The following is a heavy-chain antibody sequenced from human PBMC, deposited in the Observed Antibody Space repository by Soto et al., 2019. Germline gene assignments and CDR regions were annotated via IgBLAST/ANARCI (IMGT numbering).Heavy chain of an antibody. CDR3: AKAPGAVRGHLAF. CDR2: ISGSADAT. J-gene: IGHJ4*02. CDR1: GFTFNNCA. D-gene: IGHD6-19*01. V-gene: IGHV3-23*01. Sequence: GGSLRLSCPASGFTFNNCAMTWVRQAPGKGLEWVSTISGSADATYYADSVKGRFTTSRDNSNSILYLQMNNLRAEDAAVYYCAKAPGAVRGHLAFWGQGTLVTVSS.